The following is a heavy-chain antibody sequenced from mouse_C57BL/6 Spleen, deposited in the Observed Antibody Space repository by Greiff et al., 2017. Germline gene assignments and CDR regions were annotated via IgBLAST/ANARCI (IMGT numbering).Heavy chain of an antibody. D-gene: IGHD4-1*01. CDR2: ISYDGSN. CDR3: ARENWDNSRFDY. J-gene: IGHJ2*01. Sequence: EVQVVESGPGLVKPSQSLSLTCSVTCYSITSGYYWNWIRQFPGNKLEWMGYISYDGSNNYNPSLKNRSSITRDTSKNQFCLKLNSVTTEDTATYYCARENWDNSRFDYWGQGTTLTVTS. V-gene: IGHV3-6*01. CDR1: CYSITSGYY.